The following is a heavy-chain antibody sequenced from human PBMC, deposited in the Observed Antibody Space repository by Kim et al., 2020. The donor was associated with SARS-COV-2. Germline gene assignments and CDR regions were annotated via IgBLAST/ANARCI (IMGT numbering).Heavy chain of an antibody. V-gene: IGHV3-48*02. D-gene: IGHD4-4*01. CDR3: MTTDPGY. J-gene: IGHJ4*02. Sequence: RSSTIYYADSVKGRFTVSRDNAKDSLYLQMNTLRDEDTAVYYCMTTDPGYWGQGTLVTVSS. CDR2: RSSTI.